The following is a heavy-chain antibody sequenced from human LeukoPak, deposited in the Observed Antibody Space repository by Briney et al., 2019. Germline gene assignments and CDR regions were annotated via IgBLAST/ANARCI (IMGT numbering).Heavy chain of an antibody. CDR2: ISYDGSNK. J-gene: IGHJ4*02. V-gene: IGHV3-30-3*01. CDR3: ARGQSITMIVVVPYFDY. Sequence: PGRSLRLSCAASGFTFSGYAMHWVRQAPGKGLEWVAVISYDGSNKYYADSVKGRFTISRDNSKNTLYLQMNSLRAEDTAVYYCARGQSITMIVVVPYFDYWGQGTLVTVSS. CDR1: GFTFSGYA. D-gene: IGHD3-22*01.